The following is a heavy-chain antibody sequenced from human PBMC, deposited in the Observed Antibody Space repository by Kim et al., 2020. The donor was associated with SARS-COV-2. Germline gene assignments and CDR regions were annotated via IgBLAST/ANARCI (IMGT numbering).Heavy chain of an antibody. V-gene: IGHV3-30*02. CDR3: AKMGLVIAAAGFDY. Sequence: AASVKGRFTISRDNSKNTLYLQMNSLRAEDTAVYYCAKMGLVIAAAGFDYWGQGTLVTVSS. J-gene: IGHJ4*02. D-gene: IGHD6-13*01.